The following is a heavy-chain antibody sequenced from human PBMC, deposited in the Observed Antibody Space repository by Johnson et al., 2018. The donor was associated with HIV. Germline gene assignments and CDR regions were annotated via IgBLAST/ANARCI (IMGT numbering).Heavy chain of an antibody. Sequence: VQLVESGGGVVQPGRSLRLSCAASGFTFSSYGMHWVRQAPGKGLEWVSIIYPGGGTDYTDSVKGRFTISRDNSKKTLYLQMNSLRPEDTAVYYCAIDYDVLTGTSRGRAFDIWGQGTMVTVSS. CDR3: AIDYDVLTGTSRGRAFDI. J-gene: IGHJ3*02. CDR2: IYPGGGT. D-gene: IGHD3-9*01. V-gene: IGHV3-NL1*01. CDR1: GFTFSSYG.